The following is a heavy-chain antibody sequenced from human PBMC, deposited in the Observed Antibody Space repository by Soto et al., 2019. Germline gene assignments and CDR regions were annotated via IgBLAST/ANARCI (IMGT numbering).Heavy chain of an antibody. J-gene: IGHJ4*02. D-gene: IGHD5-12*01. CDR3: AHSDGGYEIIYFDF. CDR1: GFSFTTAGVA. Sequence: SGPTLVNPTQTLTLACTFSGFSFTTAGVAVGWIRQTPGGALEWLTLIYYNDDRRFSPSLKTRLTITGDTSKNQVVLSLTNVDPGDTATYFCAHSDGGYEIIYFDFWGQGIPVTVSS. V-gene: IGHV2-5*01. CDR2: IYYNDDR.